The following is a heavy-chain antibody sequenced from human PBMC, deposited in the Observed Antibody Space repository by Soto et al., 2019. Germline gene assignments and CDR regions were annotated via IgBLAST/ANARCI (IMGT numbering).Heavy chain of an antibody. V-gene: IGHV4-34*01. CDR1: GGSFSGYY. Sequence: SETLSLTCAVYGGSFSGYYWSWIRQPPGKGLEWIGEINHSGSTNYNPSLKSRVPISVDTSKNQFSLKLSSVTAADTAVYYCARSRYSGTVDDAFDIWGQGTMVTVSS. D-gene: IGHD1-26*01. CDR3: ARSRYSGTVDDAFDI. J-gene: IGHJ3*02. CDR2: INHSGST.